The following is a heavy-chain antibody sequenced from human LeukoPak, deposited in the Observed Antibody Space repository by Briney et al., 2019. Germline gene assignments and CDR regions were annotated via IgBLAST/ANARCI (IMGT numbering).Heavy chain of an antibody. CDR1: GFTFTTYS. Sequence: PGGSLRLSCAASGFTFTTYSMNWVRQAPGKGLEWVSYISGSSSTIYYADSVKGRFTISRDSAKNSLYLQMNSLRAEDTAVYYCARAGIDYWGQGTLVTVSS. CDR3: ARAGIDY. J-gene: IGHJ4*02. CDR2: ISGSSSTI. V-gene: IGHV3-48*01. D-gene: IGHD1-26*01.